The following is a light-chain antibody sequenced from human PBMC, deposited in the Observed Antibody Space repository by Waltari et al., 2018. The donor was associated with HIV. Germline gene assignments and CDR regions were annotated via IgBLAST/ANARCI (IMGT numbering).Light chain of an antibody. J-gene: IGLJ3*02. CDR3: TSYVSSASPE. V-gene: IGLV2-14*01. CDR1: SSALTYENS. CDR2: EFT. Sequence: QSALPQPASVSGSPGQSIPLPCTGTSSALTYENSVPRYHHHPGKAPKVIISEFTNRPSGVSSRFSGSKSGNTATLTISGLQAEDEADYFCTSYVSSASPEFGGWTRLTVL.